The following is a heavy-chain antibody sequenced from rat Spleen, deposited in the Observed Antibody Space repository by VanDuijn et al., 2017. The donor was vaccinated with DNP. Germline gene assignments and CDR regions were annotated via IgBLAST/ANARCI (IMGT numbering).Heavy chain of an antibody. V-gene: IGHV3-1*01. J-gene: IGHJ4*01. CDR3: ASYFYDGYFAMDA. CDR2: IRYTGST. D-gene: IGHD1-12*03. CDR1: GYSISRTY. Sequence: EVQLQESGPGLLKPSQSLSLTCSVTGYSISRTYWGWFRKFPGNKMEWIGHIRYTGSTSYNPSLKSRVSISRDTSKNQFFLQLKSVTAEDTATYYCASYFYDGYFAMDAWGQGTSVTVSS.